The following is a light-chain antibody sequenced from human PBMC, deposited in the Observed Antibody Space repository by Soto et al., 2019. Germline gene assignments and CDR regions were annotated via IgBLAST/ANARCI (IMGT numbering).Light chain of an antibody. CDR3: SSSAGTEKMV. Sequence: QSALTQPPSASGSPGQSVTISCTGTSSDVGASNYVSWHQQHPGNPPKLMIYEVNQPPSGVTGRFSASKSANTASVTVSGLQAEEDADYYCSSSAGTEKMVFGGGTKLTVL. V-gene: IGLV2-8*01. J-gene: IGLJ2*01. CDR1: SSDVGASNY. CDR2: EVN.